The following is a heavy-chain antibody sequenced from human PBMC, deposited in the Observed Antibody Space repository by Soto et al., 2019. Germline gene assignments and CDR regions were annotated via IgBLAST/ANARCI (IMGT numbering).Heavy chain of an antibody. CDR2: ISGSGSST. D-gene: IGHD3-9*01. CDR1: GFTFSSYA. J-gene: IGHJ4*02. V-gene: IGHV3-23*01. CDR3: AKEIGYFDWLFPHYFDY. Sequence: PGGSLRLSCAASGFTFSSYAMNWVRQAPGKGLEWVSAISGSGSSTYYADSVTGRFTISRDNSKNTLYLQMNSLRAEDTAVYYCAKEIGYFDWLFPHYFDYWGQGTLVTVSS.